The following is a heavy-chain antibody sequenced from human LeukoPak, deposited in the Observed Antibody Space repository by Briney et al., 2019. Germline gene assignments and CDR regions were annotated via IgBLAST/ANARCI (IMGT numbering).Heavy chain of an antibody. D-gene: IGHD3-10*01. CDR1: GFTFSSYS. J-gene: IGHJ6*03. CDR2: ISSSSSYI. Sequence: GGSLRPSCAASGFTFSSYSMNWVRQAPGKGLEWVSSISSSSSYIYYADSVKGRFTISRDNAKNSLYLQMNSLRAEDTAVYYCARGPGRAYYYYYYYMDVWGKGTTVTISS. V-gene: IGHV3-21*01. CDR3: ARGPGRAYYYYYYYMDV.